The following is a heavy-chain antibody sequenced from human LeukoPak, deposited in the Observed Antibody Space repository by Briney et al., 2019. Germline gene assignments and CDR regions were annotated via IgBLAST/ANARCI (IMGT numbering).Heavy chain of an antibody. D-gene: IGHD6-19*01. Sequence: ASVKVSCKASGYTFTSYYMHWVRQAPGQGLEWMGIMSPSGGSTTYAQKFQGRVTMTSDTSTSTVYMDLSSLRSEDTAVYYCARDRRIAVAGTPPDYWGQGTLVTVSS. CDR1: GYTFTSYY. CDR2: MSPSGGST. CDR3: ARDRRIAVAGTPPDY. J-gene: IGHJ4*02. V-gene: IGHV1-46*01.